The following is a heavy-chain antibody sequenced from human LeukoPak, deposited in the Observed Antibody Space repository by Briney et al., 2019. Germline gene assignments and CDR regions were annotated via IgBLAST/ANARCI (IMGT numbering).Heavy chain of an antibody. CDR3: ARDYCSSTSCLFDY. Sequence: GASVKVSCKASGYTFTGYHMHWVRQAPGQVLEWMGRINPNSGDTNNAQKFQGRVTMTRDTSISTAYMDLSRLTSDDTAVYYCARDYCSSTSCLFDYWGQGTLVTVSS. J-gene: IGHJ4*02. CDR2: INPNSGDT. D-gene: IGHD2-2*01. V-gene: IGHV1-2*06. CDR1: GYTFTGYH.